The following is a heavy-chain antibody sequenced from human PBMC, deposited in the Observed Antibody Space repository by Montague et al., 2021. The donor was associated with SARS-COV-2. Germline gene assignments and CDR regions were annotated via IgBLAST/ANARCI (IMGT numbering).Heavy chain of an antibody. CDR1: GDSVSSVRAA. CDR3: AREGVHAFDI. V-gene: IGHV6-1*01. J-gene: IGHJ3*02. Sequence: CAISGDSVSSVRAAWNWIRQTPSRGLGWLGRTSYRSKWINAYAVSLESRMSITPDTSTNQFSLHLSFVTPDDTAVYYCAREGVHAFDIWGQGTPVIVSS. CDR2: TSYRSKWIN.